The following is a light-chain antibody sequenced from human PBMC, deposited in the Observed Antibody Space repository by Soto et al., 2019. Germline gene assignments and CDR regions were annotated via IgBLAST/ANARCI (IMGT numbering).Light chain of an antibody. CDR3: AVWDDSLNGFFV. V-gene: IGLV1-44*01. CDR2: TNN. J-gene: IGLJ1*01. Sequence: QSVLTQPPSASGTPGQRVTISCSGSNSNIGSNSVSWYQQLPGTAPKLLIYTNNQRPSGVPDRFSGSKSGTSAPLAISGLQSEDEADYYCAVWDDSLNGFFVFGTGTKVTVL. CDR1: NSNIGSNS.